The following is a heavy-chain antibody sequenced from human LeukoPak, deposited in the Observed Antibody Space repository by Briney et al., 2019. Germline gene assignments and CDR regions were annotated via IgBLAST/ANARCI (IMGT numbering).Heavy chain of an antibody. CDR3: ARRYCSSTSCPPSVYFDY. D-gene: IGHD2-2*01. CDR1: GFTFSSYW. V-gene: IGHV3-7*04. Sequence: GGSLTLSCAASGFTFSSYWMSWVRQAPGKGLEWVANIKQDGSEKHYVDSAKGRFTISRDNAKNSLYLQMNSLKAEDTAVYYCARRYCSSTSCPPSVYFDYWGQGTLVTVSS. CDR2: IKQDGSEK. J-gene: IGHJ4*02.